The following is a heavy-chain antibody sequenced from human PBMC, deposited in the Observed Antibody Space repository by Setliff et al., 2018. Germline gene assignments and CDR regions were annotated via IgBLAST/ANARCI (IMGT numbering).Heavy chain of an antibody. CDR2: IFPSDGST. D-gene: IGHD4-17*01. V-gene: IGHV1-46*01. CDR3: ARNYGDGCYFSDY. Sequence: GASVKVSCKASGYSFTTYNIHWFRQAPGQGLEWVGIIFPSDGSTAYAEKFQGGVTMTRDTSTRTVYMELSSLRLEDSAVYFCARNYGDGCYFSDYWGQGTLVTVSS. J-gene: IGHJ4*02. CDR1: GYSFTTYN.